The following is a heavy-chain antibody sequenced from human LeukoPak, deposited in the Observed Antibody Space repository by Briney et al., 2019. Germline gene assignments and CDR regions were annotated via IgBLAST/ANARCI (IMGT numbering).Heavy chain of an antibody. V-gene: IGHV4-59*08. J-gene: IGHJ4*02. D-gene: IGHD6-19*01. Sequence: SETLSLTCTVSGGSISSYYWSWIRQPPGKGLEWIGYIYYRGSTNYNPSLKSRVTISVDTSKNQFSLKLSSVTATDTAVYYCARRGAVAGENDYWGQGTLVTVSS. CDR3: ARRGAVAGENDY. CDR1: GGSISSYY. CDR2: IYYRGST.